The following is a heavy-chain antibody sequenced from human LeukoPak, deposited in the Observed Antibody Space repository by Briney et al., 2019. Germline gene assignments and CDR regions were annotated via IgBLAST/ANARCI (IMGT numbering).Heavy chain of an antibody. CDR2: INHSGST. CDR1: GGSFSGYY. V-gene: IGHV4-34*01. J-gene: IGHJ5*02. Sequence: SETLSLTRAVSGGSFSGYYWNWIHQSPGKGLEWIGEINHSGSTNYNPSLKSRVTISVDTSKNQFSLKLSSVTAADTAVYYCARAWQEWHYYDSSGYYYLNWFDPWGQGTLVTVSS. CDR3: ARAWQEWHYYDSSGYYYLNWFDP. D-gene: IGHD3-22*01.